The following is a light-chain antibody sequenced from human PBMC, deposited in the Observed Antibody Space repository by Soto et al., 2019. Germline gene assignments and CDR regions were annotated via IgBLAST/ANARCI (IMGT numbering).Light chain of an antibody. CDR1: QSISSSY. J-gene: IGKJ4*01. CDR3: QQCYSSPLT. CDR2: GAS. V-gene: IGKV3-20*01. Sequence: EIVLTQSPGTLSLSPGERATLSCRASQSISSSYLAWYQQKPGQAPRLLIYGASSRATGIPDRFSGSGSGTDFTLTISSLQPEDFATYYCQQCYSSPLTFGGGTKVDI.